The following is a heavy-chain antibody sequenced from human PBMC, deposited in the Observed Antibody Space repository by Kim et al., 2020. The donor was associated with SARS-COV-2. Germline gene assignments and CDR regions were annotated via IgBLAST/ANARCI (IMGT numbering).Heavy chain of an antibody. V-gene: IGHV4-31*03. J-gene: IGHJ5*02. D-gene: IGHD2-15*01. CDR3: ARAWGGSSWFDP. Sequence: SETLSLTCTVSGGSISSGGYYWSWIRQHPGKGLEWIGYIYYSGSTYYNPSLKSRVTISVDTSKNQFSLKLSSVTATDTAVYYCARAWGGSSWFDPWGQGTLVTVSS. CDR1: GGSISSGGYY. CDR2: IYYSGST.